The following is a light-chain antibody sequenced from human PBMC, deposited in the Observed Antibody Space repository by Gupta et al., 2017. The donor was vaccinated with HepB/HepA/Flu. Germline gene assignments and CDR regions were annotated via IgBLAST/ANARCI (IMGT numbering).Light chain of an antibody. CDR1: QSVRSY. Sequence: EIVLTQSPATLSLSPGERATLSCRASQSVRSYLAWYQQKPGQAPRLLIYDASNRATGIPARFSGSGSGTDFTLTISSLESEDFALYYCQQRISWALTFGGGTKVEIK. J-gene: IGKJ4*01. V-gene: IGKV3-11*01. CDR2: DAS. CDR3: QQRISWALT.